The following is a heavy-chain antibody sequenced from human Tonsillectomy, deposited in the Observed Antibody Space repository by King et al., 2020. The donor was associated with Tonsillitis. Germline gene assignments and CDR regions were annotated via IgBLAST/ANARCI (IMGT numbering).Heavy chain of an antibody. CDR1: GFTFSNSW. CDR2: IKKDGTSK. J-gene: IGHJ4*02. D-gene: IGHD4-17*01. Sequence: VQLVESGGGLVQPGGSLRLSCGASGFTFSNSWIGWVRQAPGKGLEWVANIKKDGTSKYYLDSVEGRFTISRDNAENSLYLQMNSLRDEDTAVYYCAKHGDWAFDYWGQGTLVTVSS. CDR3: AKHGDWAFDY. V-gene: IGHV3-7*01.